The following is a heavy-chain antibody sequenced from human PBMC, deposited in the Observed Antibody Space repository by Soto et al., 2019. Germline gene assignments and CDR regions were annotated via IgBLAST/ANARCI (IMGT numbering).Heavy chain of an antibody. CDR3: ARDTGKDEAIAY. J-gene: IGHJ4*01. CDR1: GFTFSNFG. Sequence: QVQVVESGGGVVQPGTSLRLSCAASGFTFSNFGMHWVRQAPGKGLEWVAVIWHDGKKKYYAGSVEGRFTISRDNSKNTLNLQKNSLRAEDTAVYYCARDTGKDEAIAYWGHGTLVIVSS. V-gene: IGHV3-33*01. CDR2: IWHDGKKK.